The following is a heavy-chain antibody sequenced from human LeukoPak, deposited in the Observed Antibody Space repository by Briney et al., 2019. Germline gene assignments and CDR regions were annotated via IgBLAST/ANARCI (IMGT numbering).Heavy chain of an antibody. CDR3: ARDTKRYCSGGSCYSEKDY. V-gene: IGHV3-30-3*01. CDR1: GFTFSSYA. CDR2: ISYDGSNK. J-gene: IGHJ4*02. D-gene: IGHD2-15*01. Sequence: GGSLRLSCAASGFTFSSYAMHWVRQAPGKGLEWVAVISYDGSNKYYADSVKGRFTISRDNSKNTLYLQMNSLRAEDTAVYYCARDTKRYCSGGSCYSEKDYWGQGTLVTVSS.